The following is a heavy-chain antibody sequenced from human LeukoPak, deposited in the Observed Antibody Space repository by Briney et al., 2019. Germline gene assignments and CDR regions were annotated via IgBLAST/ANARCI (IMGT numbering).Heavy chain of an antibody. CDR1: GYSISSGYY. CDR3: ARHPKTYYDFWSGIGGWYFDL. D-gene: IGHD3-3*01. J-gene: IGHJ2*01. Sequence: PSETLSLTCTVSGYSISSGYYWGWIRQPPGKGLEWIGSIYHSGSTYYNPSLKSRVTISVDTSKNQFSLKLSSVTAADTAVYYCARHPKTYYDFWSGIGGWYFDLWGRGTLVTVSS. CDR2: IYHSGST. V-gene: IGHV4-38-2*02.